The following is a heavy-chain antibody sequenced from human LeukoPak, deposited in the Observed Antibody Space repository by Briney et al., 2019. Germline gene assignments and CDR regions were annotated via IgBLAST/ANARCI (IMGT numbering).Heavy chain of an antibody. Sequence: PGGSLRLSCAASGFTFSSYAMHWVRQAPGKGLEWVAVISYDGSNKYYADSVKGRFTISRDNAKNSLYLQMNSLRAEDTAVYYCARAPPAAAGTGDYWGQGTLVTVSS. CDR2: ISYDGSNK. CDR3: ARAPPAAAGTGDY. CDR1: GFTFSSYA. V-gene: IGHV3-30-3*01. J-gene: IGHJ4*02. D-gene: IGHD6-13*01.